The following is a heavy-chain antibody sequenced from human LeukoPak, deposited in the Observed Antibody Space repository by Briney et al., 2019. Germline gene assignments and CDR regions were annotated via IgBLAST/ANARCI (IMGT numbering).Heavy chain of an antibody. CDR2: INPSGTGT. V-gene: IGHV1-46*01. CDR3: ASLSSP. Sequence: ASVKVSFKASGYTFTGHYMHWVRQAPGQGLEWMGLINPSGTGTLYTQKFQGRGTMTRDPPTSTDYMELSSLRSEDTAVYYCASLSSPWGQGTLVTVSS. CDR1: GYTFTGHY. D-gene: IGHD2-2*01. J-gene: IGHJ4*02.